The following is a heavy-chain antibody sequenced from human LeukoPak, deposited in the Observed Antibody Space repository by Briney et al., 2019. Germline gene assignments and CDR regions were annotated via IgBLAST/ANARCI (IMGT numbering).Heavy chain of an antibody. CDR3: AVLGYCSSTSCYDGMDV. CDR1: GYSFTSYW. D-gene: IGHD2-2*01. CDR2: IYPGDSDT. Sequence: GESLKISCKGSGYSFTSYWIGWVRQMPGKGLEWMGIIYPGDSDTRYSPSFQGRVTISADKSISTAYLQWSSLKASDTAMYYCAVLGYCSSTSCYDGMDVWGQGTTVTVSS. V-gene: IGHV5-51*01. J-gene: IGHJ6*02.